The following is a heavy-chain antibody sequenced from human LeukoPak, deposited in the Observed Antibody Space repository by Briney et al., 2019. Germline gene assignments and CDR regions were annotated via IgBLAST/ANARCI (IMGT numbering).Heavy chain of an antibody. CDR3: ATGRDGYNSEYFQH. V-gene: IGHV1-46*01. Sequence: ASVKVSCKASGYTFTNYYMHWVRQAPGQGLEWMGIINPSGGSTNYPQKFQGRVTMTRDTSTSTVYMELSSLRSEDAAVYFCATGRDGYNSEYFQHWGQGTLVTVSS. D-gene: IGHD5-24*01. J-gene: IGHJ1*01. CDR1: GYTFTNYY. CDR2: INPSGGST.